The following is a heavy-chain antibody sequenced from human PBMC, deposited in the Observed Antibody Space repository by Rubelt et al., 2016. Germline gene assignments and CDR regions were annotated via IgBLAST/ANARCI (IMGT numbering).Heavy chain of an antibody. Sequence: QVQLQESGPGLVKPSETLSLTCTVSGGSISSYYWSWIRQPPGKGLEWIGYIYYSGSTNYNPSLKSRVTSEVEPSKNQFSRKLSSVTAADTAVYYCAGGITIFGVASGYFDYWGQGTLVTVSS. CDR2: IYYSGST. CDR1: GGSISSYY. V-gene: IGHV4-59*01. J-gene: IGHJ4*02. CDR3: AGGITIFGVASGYFDY. D-gene: IGHD3-3*01.